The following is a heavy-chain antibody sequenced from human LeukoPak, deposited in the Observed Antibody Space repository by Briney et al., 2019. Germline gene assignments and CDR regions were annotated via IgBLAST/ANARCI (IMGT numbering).Heavy chain of an antibody. CDR1: EYTFTAYY. V-gene: IGHV1-2*02. D-gene: IGHD6-13*01. CDR3: ARGGRGKAAGSIDY. Sequence: ASVKVSCKASEYTFTAYYIHWVRQAPGQGLEWMGWINPNSGGTNYAQKFQGRVTMTRDTSISTAYMELSRLRSDDTAVYYCARGGRGKAAGSIDYWGQGTLVTVSS. J-gene: IGHJ4*02. CDR2: INPNSGGT.